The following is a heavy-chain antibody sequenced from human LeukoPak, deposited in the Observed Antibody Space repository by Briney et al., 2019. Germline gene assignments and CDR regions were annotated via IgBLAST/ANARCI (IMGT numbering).Heavy chain of an antibody. CDR3: ARGFHMGATYDY. CDR1: GFTFSNHG. V-gene: IGHV3-48*04. CDR2: ISSSGSTI. Sequence: GGTLRLSCAASGFTFSNHGMNWVRQAPGKGLEWVSYISSSGSTIYYADSVKGRFTISRDNAKNSLYLQMNSLRAEDTAVYYCARGFHMGATYDYWGQGTLVTVSS. D-gene: IGHD1-26*01. J-gene: IGHJ4*02.